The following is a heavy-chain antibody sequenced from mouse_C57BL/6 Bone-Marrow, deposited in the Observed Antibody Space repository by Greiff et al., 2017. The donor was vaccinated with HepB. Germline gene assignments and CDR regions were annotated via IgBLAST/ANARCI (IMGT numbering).Heavy chain of an antibody. D-gene: IGHD3-1*01. CDR1: GYSITSGYY. V-gene: IGHV3-6*01. CDR3: ARDRDFDV. CDR2: ISYDGSN. Sequence: EVKLLESGPGLVKPSQSLSLTCSVTGYSITSGYYWNWIRQFPGNKLEWMGYISYDGSNNYNPSLKNRISITRDTSKNQFFLKLNSVTTEDTATYYCARDRDFDVWGTGTTVTVSS. J-gene: IGHJ1*03.